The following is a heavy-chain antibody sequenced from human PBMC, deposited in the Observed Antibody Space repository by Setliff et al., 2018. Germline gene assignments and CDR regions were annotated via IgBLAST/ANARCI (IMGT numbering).Heavy chain of an antibody. Sequence: SETLSLTCAVYGGSFSGYYWSWMRQPPGKGLEWIGEINHSGSTNYNPSLKSRVTTSVDTSKNQFTLNRTSVTAADTAVYYCARRGDINGYYYHEDAFDIWGQGTMVTVSS. V-gene: IGHV4-34*01. CDR2: INHSGST. CDR1: GGSFSGYY. CDR3: ARRGDINGYYYHEDAFDI. D-gene: IGHD3-22*01. J-gene: IGHJ3*02.